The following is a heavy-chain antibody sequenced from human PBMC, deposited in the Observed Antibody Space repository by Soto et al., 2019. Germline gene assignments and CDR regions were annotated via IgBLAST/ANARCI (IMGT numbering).Heavy chain of an antibody. CDR1: DTSFSGYY. V-gene: IGHV4-34*01. D-gene: IGHD3-22*01. CDR3: ARPHYDSNTFYSFFDY. J-gene: IGHJ4*02. CDR2: ISHGGST. Sequence: SETLSLTCAVYDTSFSGYYWSWIRQPPGKGLEWIGEISHGGSTDYSPSLKSRVTISVDTSKNQFSLELSSVTAADTAVYYCARPHYDSNTFYSFFDYWGQGTLVTVSS.